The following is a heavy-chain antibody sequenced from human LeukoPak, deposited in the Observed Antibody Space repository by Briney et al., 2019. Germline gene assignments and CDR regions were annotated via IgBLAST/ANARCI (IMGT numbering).Heavy chain of an antibody. J-gene: IGHJ3*02. CDR1: GFTFSNYW. Sequence: RAGGSLRLSCAASGFTFSNYWMSWVRQAPGKGLEWVSAISGSGGSTYYADSVKGRFTISRDNSKNTLYLQMNSLRAEDTAVYYCAKTTISYPFDIWGQGTMVTVSS. V-gene: IGHV3-23*01. D-gene: IGHD3-3*01. CDR3: AKTTISYPFDI. CDR2: ISGSGGST.